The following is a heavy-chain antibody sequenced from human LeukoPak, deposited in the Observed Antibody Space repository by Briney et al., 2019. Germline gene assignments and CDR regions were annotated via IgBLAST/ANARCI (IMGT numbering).Heavy chain of an antibody. J-gene: IGHJ4*02. Sequence: SETLSLTCTVSGGSISSSSYYWGWIRQPPGKGLEWIGSIYYSGSTYYNPSLKSRVTISVDTSKNQFSLKLSSVTAADTAVYYCATLRGERRDYWGQGTLVTVSS. CDR2: IYYSGST. V-gene: IGHV4-39*01. CDR3: ATLRGERRDY. D-gene: IGHD3-16*01. CDR1: GGSISSSSYY.